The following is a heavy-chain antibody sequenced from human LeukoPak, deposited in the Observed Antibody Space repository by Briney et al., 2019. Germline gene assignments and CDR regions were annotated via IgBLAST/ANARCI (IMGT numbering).Heavy chain of an antibody. D-gene: IGHD5-18*01. CDR1: GFTFSSYA. CDR2: ISYDGSNK. CDR3: ARDTAMERFFDY. Sequence: GGSLRLSCAASGFTFSSYAMHWVRQAPGKGLEWVAVISYDGSNKYYADSVKGRFTISRDNSKNTLYLQMNSLRAEDTAVYYCARDTAMERFFDYWGQGTLVTVSS. V-gene: IGHV3-30-3*01. J-gene: IGHJ4*02.